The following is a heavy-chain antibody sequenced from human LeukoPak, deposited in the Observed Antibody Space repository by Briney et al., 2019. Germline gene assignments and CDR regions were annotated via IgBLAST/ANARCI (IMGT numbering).Heavy chain of an antibody. J-gene: IGHJ4*02. D-gene: IGHD3-9*01. CDR2: INTNTGNP. V-gene: IGHV7-4-1*02. CDR1: GYTFTSYA. Sequence: ASVKVSCKASGYTFTSYAMDWVRQAPGQGLEWMGWINTNTGNPTYAQGFTGRFVFSLDTSVSTAYLQISSLKAEDTAVYYCAREELRYFDWPGDYWGQGTLVTVSS. CDR3: AREELRYFDWPGDY.